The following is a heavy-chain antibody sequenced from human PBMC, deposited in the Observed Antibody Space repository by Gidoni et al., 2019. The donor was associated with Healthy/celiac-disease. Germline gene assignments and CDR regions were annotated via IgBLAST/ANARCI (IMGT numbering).Heavy chain of an antibody. CDR2: IKQDGSEK. CDR1: GFTFSSYW. D-gene: IGHD3-9*01. Sequence: EVQLVVSGGGLVQPGGSLRLPCAASGFTFSSYWMSWVRQAPGKGLEWVANIKQDGSEKYYVDSVKGRFTISRDNAKNSLYLQMNSLRAEDTAVYYCARDRGLRYFDWLLSPFDYWGQGTLVTVSS. V-gene: IGHV3-7*01. CDR3: ARDRGLRYFDWLLSPFDY. J-gene: IGHJ4*02.